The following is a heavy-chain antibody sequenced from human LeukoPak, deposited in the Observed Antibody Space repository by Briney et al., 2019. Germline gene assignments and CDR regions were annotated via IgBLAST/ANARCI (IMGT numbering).Heavy chain of an antibody. V-gene: IGHV4-4*07. CDR1: GGSISSYY. J-gene: IGHJ4*02. CDR3: ARDGIKVTQGYFFDY. Sequence: SETLSLTCTVSGGSISSYYWSWIRQPAGKGLGWIGRIYTSGSTNYNPSLKSRVTMSVDTSKNQFSLKLSSVTAADTAVYYCARDGIKVTQGYFFDYWGQGTLVTVSS. D-gene: IGHD2-21*02. CDR2: IYTSGST.